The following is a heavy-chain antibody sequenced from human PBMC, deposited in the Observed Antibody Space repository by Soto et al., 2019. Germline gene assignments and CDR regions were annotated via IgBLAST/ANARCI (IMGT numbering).Heavy chain of an antibody. CDR2: IVVGSGNT. Sequence: SVKVSCKASGFTFTSSAVQWVRQARGQRLEWIGWIVVGSGNTNYAQKFQERVTITRDMSTSTAYMELSSLRSEDTAVYYCEAVLPYYYDSSGSSPPGYYFDSWGQGTLLTVST. CDR1: GFTFTSSA. CDR3: EAVLPYYYDSSGSSPPGYYFDS. D-gene: IGHD3-22*01. J-gene: IGHJ4*02. V-gene: IGHV1-58*01.